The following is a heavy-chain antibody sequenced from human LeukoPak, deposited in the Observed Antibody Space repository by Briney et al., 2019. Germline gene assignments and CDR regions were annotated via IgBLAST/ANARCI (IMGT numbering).Heavy chain of an antibody. Sequence: GASVKVSCKASGYTFTDYYMHWVRQAPGQGLEWMGWINPNSGGTNYAQKFQGRVTMTRDTSISTDYMELSRLRSDDTAVYYCAREGGDDSSGYYVLGACDIWFQGTMVNVSS. J-gene: IGHJ3*02. CDR2: INPNSGGT. D-gene: IGHD3-22*01. V-gene: IGHV1-2*02. CDR3: AREGGDDSSGYYVLGACDI. CDR1: GYTFTDYY.